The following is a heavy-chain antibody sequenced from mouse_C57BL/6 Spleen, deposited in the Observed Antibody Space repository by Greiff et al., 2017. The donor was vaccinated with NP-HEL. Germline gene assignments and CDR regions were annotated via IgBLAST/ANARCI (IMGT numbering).Heavy chain of an antibody. CDR3: ARGSRYWYFDV. CDR2: IYPGSGNT. D-gene: IGHD1-1*01. Sequence: QVQLQQSGAELVRPGASVKLSCKASGYTFTDYYINWVKQRPGQGLEWIARIYPGSGNTYYNEKFKGKATLTAEKSSSTAYMQLSSLTSEDSAVYFCARGSRYWYFDVWGTGTTVTVSS. V-gene: IGHV1-76*01. J-gene: IGHJ1*03. CDR1: GYTFTDYY.